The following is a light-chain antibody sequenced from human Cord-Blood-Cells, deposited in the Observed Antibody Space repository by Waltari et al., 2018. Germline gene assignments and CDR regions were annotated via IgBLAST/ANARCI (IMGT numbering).Light chain of an antibody. CDR2: GAS. CDR1: QSVSSN. V-gene: IGKV3-15*01. J-gene: IGKJ1*01. Sequence: EIVMTQSPATLSVSPGQRANLPCRASQSVSSNLAWYQQKPGQAPRPLIYGASTRATGIPARFSGSGSGTEFTLTISSLQSEDFAVYYCQQDNNWPPWTFGQGTKVEIK. CDR3: QQDNNWPPWT.